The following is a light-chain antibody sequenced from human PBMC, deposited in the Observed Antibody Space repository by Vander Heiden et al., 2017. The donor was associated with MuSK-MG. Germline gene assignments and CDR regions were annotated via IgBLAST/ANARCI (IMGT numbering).Light chain of an antibody. CDR2: LGS. CDR3: MQYLHKT. J-gene: IGKJ1*01. Sequence: DIVMTQSPLSLPVTPGEPASISCRSSQSLLHSNGYNYLDWYLQKPGQSPQLLIYLGSNRDSGVHDRFSGSGSGTDFTLKISRVEAEDVGVYYGMQYLHKTFGQGTKVEIK. CDR1: QSLLHSNGYNY. V-gene: IGKV2-28*01.